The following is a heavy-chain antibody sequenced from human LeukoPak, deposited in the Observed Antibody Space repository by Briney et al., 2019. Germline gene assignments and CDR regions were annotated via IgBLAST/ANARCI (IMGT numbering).Heavy chain of an antibody. CDR3: ARVRDSSGYPAASSY. J-gene: IGHJ4*02. Sequence: GGSLRLSCAASGFTFSSYSMNWVRQAPGKGLEWVSSISSSSYIYYADSVKGRFTISRDNAKNSLYLQMNSLRAEDTAVYYCARVRDSSGYPAASSYWGQGTLVTVSS. D-gene: IGHD3-22*01. CDR1: GFTFSSYS. V-gene: IGHV3-21*01. CDR2: ISSSSYI.